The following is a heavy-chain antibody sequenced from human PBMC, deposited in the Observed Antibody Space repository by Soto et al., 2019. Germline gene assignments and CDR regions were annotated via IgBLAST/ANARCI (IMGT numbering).Heavy chain of an antibody. V-gene: IGHV2-70*11. CDR1: GFSPRASRMS. J-gene: IGHJ4*02. D-gene: IGHD3-22*01. CDR3: AKVLDSSSSFPFEY. Sequence: ESAPTLMNHTHTLTLTCTFSGFSPRASRMSISWIRQPPGKALEWLARIDWDDAKYFNTSLKTRLTVSKDTSKTQVVLTMTNMDPVDTSMYYCAKVLDSSSSFPFEYWGQGTLVTVSS. CDR2: IDWDDAK.